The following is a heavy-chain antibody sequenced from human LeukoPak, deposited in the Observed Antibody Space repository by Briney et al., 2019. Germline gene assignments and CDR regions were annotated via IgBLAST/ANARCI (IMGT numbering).Heavy chain of an antibody. CDR3: ARAPREWLLGYYFDY. CDR1: GITFSTYG. J-gene: IGHJ4*02. CDR2: ISHDGNNK. V-gene: IGHV3-30*03. D-gene: IGHD3-3*01. Sequence: GGSLRLSCAASGITFSTYGMYWVRQAPGKGLGWVAVISHDGNNKYYADSVKGRFTISRDNSKNTLYLQMNSLRAEDTAVYYCARAPREWLLGYYFDYWGQGTLVTVSS.